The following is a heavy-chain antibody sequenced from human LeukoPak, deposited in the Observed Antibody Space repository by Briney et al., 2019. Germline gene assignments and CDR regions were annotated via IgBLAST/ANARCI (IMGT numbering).Heavy chain of an antibody. Sequence: GASVKVSCKASGGTFSSYAISWVRQAPGQELEWMGGIIPIFGTANYAQKFQGRVTITADESTSTAYMELSSLRSEDTAVYYCASSYDSSGYYPDYWGQGTLVTVSS. CDR1: GGTFSSYA. CDR3: ASSYDSSGYYPDY. CDR2: IIPIFGTA. D-gene: IGHD3-22*01. V-gene: IGHV1-69*13. J-gene: IGHJ4*02.